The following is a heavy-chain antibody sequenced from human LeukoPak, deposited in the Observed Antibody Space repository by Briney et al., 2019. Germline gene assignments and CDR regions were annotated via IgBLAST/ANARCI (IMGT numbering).Heavy chain of an antibody. CDR1: GYSFASYW. V-gene: IGHV5-51*01. J-gene: IGHJ4*02. D-gene: IGHD6-13*01. CDR3: ARLSGLAATEYYFNY. CDR2: IYPGDSDT. Sequence: GESLKISCKGSGYSFASYWIGWVRQMPGKGLEWMGIIYPGDSDTRYSPSFQGQVTISADRSISTAYLQWSSLKASDTAMYYCARLSGLAATEYYFNYWGQGTLVTVSS.